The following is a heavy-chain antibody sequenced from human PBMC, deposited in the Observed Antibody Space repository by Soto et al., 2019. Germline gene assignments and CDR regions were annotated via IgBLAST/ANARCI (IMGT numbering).Heavy chain of an antibody. V-gene: IGHV1-18*01. J-gene: IGHJ4*02. CDR1: GYTFTSYG. Sequence: QVQLVQSGAEVKKPGASVKVSCKASGYTFTSYGISWVRQAPGQGLEWMGWISAYNGNANYAQKPQGRVTMTTDSSTRTAYMERRSLRSEETAVYYCARDKGDGSGSYYGYWGQGTLVTVSS. D-gene: IGHD3-10*01. CDR2: ISAYNGNA. CDR3: ARDKGDGSGSYYGY.